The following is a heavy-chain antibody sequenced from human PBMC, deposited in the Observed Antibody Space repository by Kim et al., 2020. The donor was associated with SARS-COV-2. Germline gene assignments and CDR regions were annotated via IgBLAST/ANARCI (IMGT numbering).Heavy chain of an antibody. J-gene: IGHJ4*02. V-gene: IGHV4-31*02. CDR3: ARKFDS. Sequence: YSSGNTIYNPSLKSRLTISVDRSKNPFSLRLTSVTAADTAVYYCARKFDSWGQGTLVTVSS. CDR2: YSSGNT.